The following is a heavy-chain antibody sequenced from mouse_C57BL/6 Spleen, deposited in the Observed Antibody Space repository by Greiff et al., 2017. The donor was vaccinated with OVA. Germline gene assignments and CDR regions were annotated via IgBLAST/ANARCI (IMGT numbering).Heavy chain of an antibody. CDR2: ISYDGSN. CDR1: GYSITSGYY. V-gene: IGHV3-6*01. Sequence: ESGPGLVKPSQSLSLTCSVTGYSITSGYYWNWIRQFPGNKLEWMGYISYDGSNNYNPSLKNRISITRDTSKNQFFLKLKSVTTEDTATYYCARGVYYGSSYGYFDVWGTGTTVTVSS. D-gene: IGHD1-1*01. J-gene: IGHJ1*03. CDR3: ARGVYYGSSYGYFDV.